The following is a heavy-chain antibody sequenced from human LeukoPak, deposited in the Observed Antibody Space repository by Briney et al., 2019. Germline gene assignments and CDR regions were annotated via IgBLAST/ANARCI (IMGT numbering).Heavy chain of an antibody. CDR1: GFTFSNAW. J-gene: IGHJ4*02. CDR3: ATGYFYGSSGLWDS. Sequence: PGGSLRLSCAASGFTFSNAWMSWVRQAPGKGLEWVGRIKSKTDGATTDYAAPVKGRFTISRDDSKNTLSLQMNSLKTEDTALYYCATGYFYGSSGLWDSWGQGTLVTVSS. CDR2: IKSKTDGATT. V-gene: IGHV3-15*01. D-gene: IGHD3-22*01.